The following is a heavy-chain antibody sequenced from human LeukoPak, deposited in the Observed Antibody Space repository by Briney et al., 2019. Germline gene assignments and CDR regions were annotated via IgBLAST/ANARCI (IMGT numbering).Heavy chain of an antibody. CDR1: GGSISNYY. J-gene: IGHJ4*02. V-gene: IGHV4-59*01. CDR2: IYYTGST. D-gene: IGHD1-1*01. Sequence: SETLSLTCAVSGGSISNYYWNWIRQSPGKGLEWIGYIYYTGSTNYNPSLKSRVTISVDTSKNQFSLKLRSVTAADTAVYYCARVGDWNDLVYWGQGTLVSVSS. CDR3: ARVGDWNDLVY.